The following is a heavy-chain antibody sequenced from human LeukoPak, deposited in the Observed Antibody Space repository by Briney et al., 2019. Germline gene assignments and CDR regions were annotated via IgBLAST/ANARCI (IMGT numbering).Heavy chain of an antibody. CDR3: TRDLVKQRYGSGSYYDDY. CDR2: ISSSSSYI. J-gene: IGHJ4*02. D-gene: IGHD3-10*01. Sequence: GGSLRLSCAASGFTFSSYSMNWVRQAPGKGLEWVSSISSSSSYIYYADSVKGRSTISRDNAKNTLYLQMNILRAEDTAVYYCTRDLVKQRYGSGSYYDDYWGQGTLVTVSS. V-gene: IGHV3-21*01. CDR1: GFTFSSYS.